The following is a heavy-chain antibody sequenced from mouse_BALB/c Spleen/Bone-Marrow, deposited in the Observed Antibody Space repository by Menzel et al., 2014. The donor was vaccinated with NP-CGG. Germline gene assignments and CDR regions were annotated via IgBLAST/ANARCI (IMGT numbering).Heavy chain of an antibody. V-gene: IGHV1S81*02. D-gene: IGHD2-1*01. CDR3: TRSYYGNDFDV. CDR1: GYTSTSYY. J-gene: IGHJ1*01. CDR2: INPSNGGT. Sequence: VHLVECGAEVVKPGASVKLCCPASGYTSTSYYMYWVQQRPGQGLERIGEINPSNGGTNFNEKFKSKATLTVDKSSSTAYMQLSSLTSEDSAVYYCTRSYYGNDFDVWGAGTTVTVPP.